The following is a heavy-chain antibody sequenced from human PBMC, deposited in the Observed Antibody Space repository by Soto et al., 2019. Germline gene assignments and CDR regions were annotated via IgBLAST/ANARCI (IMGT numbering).Heavy chain of an antibody. J-gene: IGHJ4*02. CDR3: ATERRPQSSWRGLFAY. V-gene: IGHV1-69*13. Sequence: SVKVSCKASGGTFSTYAISWVRQAPGQGLEWMGGVIPIFGTANYAQKFQGRVTITADGSTRTAYMELSSLRSEDTAVYYCATERRPQSSWRGLFAYGGQGTLVTVSS. CDR2: VIPIFGTA. D-gene: IGHD6-13*01. CDR1: GGTFSTYA.